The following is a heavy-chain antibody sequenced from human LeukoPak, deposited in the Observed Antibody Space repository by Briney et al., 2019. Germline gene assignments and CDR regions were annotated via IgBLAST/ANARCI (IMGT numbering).Heavy chain of an antibody. Sequence: SVKVSCKASGGTFSSYAISWGRQAPGQGLEWMGRIIPIFGTANYAQKFQGRVTITTDESTSTAYMELSSLRSEDTAVYYCARVGGSGSQPDPWGQGTLVTVSS. CDR1: GGTFSSYA. D-gene: IGHD3-10*01. J-gene: IGHJ5*02. V-gene: IGHV1-69*05. CDR3: ARVGGSGSQPDP. CDR2: IIPIFGTA.